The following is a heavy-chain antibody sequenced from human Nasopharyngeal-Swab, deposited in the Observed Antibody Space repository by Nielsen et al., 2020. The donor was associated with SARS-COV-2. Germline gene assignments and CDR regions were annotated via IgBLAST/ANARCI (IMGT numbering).Heavy chain of an antibody. J-gene: IGHJ4*02. D-gene: IGHD3-16*01. Sequence: SGPTLMKPTQTLTLTCTFSGFSLSTSGMCVSWIRQPPGKALEWLARIDWDDDKYYSTSLKTRLTISKDTSKNQVVLTMTNMDPVDTATYYCARLNSLGVVFDYWGQGTLVTVSS. V-gene: IGHV2-70*11. CDR2: IDWDDDK. CDR3: ARLNSLGVVFDY. CDR1: GFSLSTSGMC.